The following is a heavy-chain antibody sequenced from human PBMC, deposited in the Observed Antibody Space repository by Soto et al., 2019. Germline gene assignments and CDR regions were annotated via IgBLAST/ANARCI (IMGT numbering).Heavy chain of an antibody. Sequence: SLRLSCAASGFTFSSYWMSWVRQAPGKGLQWVANINQDGNEKYYVDSLKGRFTIPRDNAENSLYLQMNTLRAEDTAVYYCARAPDGSGSYYYFDGWGQGTLVTVPS. D-gene: IGHD3-22*01. CDR1: GFTFSSYW. J-gene: IGHJ4*02. CDR2: INQDGNEK. V-gene: IGHV3-7*03. CDR3: ARAPDGSGSYYYFDG.